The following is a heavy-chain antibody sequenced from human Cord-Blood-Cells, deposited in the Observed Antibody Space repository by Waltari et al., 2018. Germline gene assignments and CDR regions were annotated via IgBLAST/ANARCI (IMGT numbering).Heavy chain of an antibody. CDR1: GGSISSSSYD. D-gene: IGHD2-15*01. V-gene: IGHV4-39*01. CDR2: IYYSGST. CDR3: ASRGVQDVFDL. J-gene: IGHJ2*01. Sequence: QMQLQESGPGLVRPSETLSLTCTVSGGSISSSSYDWGWSRQPPGTGLEWIGSIYYSGSTYYNPSLKSRVTISVDTSKNQFSLQLSSVTAADTAVYYCASRGVQDVFDLWGRGTLVTVSS.